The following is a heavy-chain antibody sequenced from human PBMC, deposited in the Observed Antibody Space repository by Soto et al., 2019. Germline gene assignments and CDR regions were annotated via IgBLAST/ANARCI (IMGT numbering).Heavy chain of an antibody. Sequence: PGGSLRLSCAASGFTFSSYAMSWVRQAPGRGLEWVSAISGSGATTYYADSGKGRFTFSRDNSKNTLYLQMNSLRAGDTAVYYCARAYTSSSWRYYFDYWGRGTLVTVSS. D-gene: IGHD6-6*01. V-gene: IGHV3-23*01. J-gene: IGHJ4*02. CDR2: ISGSGATT. CDR1: GFTFSSYA. CDR3: ARAYTSSSWRYYFDY.